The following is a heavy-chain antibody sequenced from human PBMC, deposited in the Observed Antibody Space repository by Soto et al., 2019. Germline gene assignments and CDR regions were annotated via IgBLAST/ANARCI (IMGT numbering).Heavy chain of an antibody. CDR3: ARAITIYYGFDP. CDR1: GGSISSGDFS. V-gene: IGHV4-30-4*01. CDR2: IFYSGRT. D-gene: IGHD3-3*01. Sequence: QVQLQESGPGLVKPSQTLSLTCTVSGGSISSGDFSWSWIRQPPGEGLAWIGYIFYSGRTYYNPSLKSRLTISVDTSKNQLSLKLSSVTAADTAVYYCARAITIYYGFDPWGQGTLVTVSS. J-gene: IGHJ5*02.